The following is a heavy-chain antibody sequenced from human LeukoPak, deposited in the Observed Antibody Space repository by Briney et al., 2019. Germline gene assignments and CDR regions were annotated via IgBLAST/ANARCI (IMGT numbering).Heavy chain of an antibody. Sequence: GRSLRLSCAASGFTFSSFGMHWVRQAPGKGLEWVAVISYDGSNKYYADSVKGRFTISRDNSKNTLYLQMNSLRAEDTAVHYCAKGGPVVVAATLFYWGQGTLVTVSS. J-gene: IGHJ4*02. V-gene: IGHV3-30*18. CDR2: ISYDGSNK. CDR3: AKGGPVVVAATLFY. CDR1: GFTFSSFG. D-gene: IGHD2-15*01.